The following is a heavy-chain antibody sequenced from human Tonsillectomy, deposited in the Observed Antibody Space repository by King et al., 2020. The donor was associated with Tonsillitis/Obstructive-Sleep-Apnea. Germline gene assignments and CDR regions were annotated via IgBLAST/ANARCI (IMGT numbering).Heavy chain of an antibody. V-gene: IGHV5-10-1*01. CDR1: GYRFSSYW. CDR2: IDPSDSYI. Sequence: QLVQSGAEVKEPGESLTISCKASGYRFSSYWISWVRPVPGKGLEWIGKIDPSDSYIHQNPSFRGHGTISADMSISTAYLQWASLNASDTAIYYCASPQLANHGVYPYDHWGQGTLVTVSS. J-gene: IGHJ4*02. D-gene: IGHD1-1*01. CDR3: ASPQLANHGVYPYDH.